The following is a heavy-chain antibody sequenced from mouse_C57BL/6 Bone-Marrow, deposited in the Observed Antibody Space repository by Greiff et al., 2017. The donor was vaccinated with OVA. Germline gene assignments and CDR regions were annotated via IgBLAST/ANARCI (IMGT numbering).Heavy chain of an antibody. CDR3: TMHYGSSSYYYAMDY. CDR2: IDPENGDT. CDR1: GFNIKDDY. Sequence: EVKLQQSGAGLVRPGASVRLSCTASGFNIKDDYMHWVKQRPEQGLEWIGWIDPENGDTEYASKFQGKATITADTSSNTAYLQLSSLTSEDTAVYYCTMHYGSSSYYYAMDYWGQGTSVTVSS. V-gene: IGHV14-4*01. D-gene: IGHD1-1*01. J-gene: IGHJ4*01.